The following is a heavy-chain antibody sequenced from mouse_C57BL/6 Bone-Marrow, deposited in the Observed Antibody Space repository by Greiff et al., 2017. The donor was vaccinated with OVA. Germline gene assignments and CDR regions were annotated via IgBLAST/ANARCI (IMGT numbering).Heavy chain of an antibody. V-gene: IGHV1-52*01. CDR2: IDPSDSET. CDR3: ARPYYYGSSSHWYFDV. CDR1: GYTFTSYW. J-gene: IGHJ1*03. D-gene: IGHD1-1*01. Sequence: QVKLQQPGAELVRPGSSVKLSCKASGYTFTSYWMHWVKQRPIQGLEWIGNIDPSDSETHYNQKFKDKATLTVDKSSSTAYMQLSSLTSEDSAVYYCARPYYYGSSSHWYFDVWGTGTTVTVSS.